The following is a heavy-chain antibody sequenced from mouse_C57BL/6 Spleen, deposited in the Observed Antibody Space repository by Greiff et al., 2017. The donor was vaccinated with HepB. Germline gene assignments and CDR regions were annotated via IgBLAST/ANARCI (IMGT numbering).Heavy chain of an antibody. CDR2: ISSGGSYT. Sequence: DVKLVESGGDLVKPGGSLKLSCAASGFTFSSYGMSWVRQTPDKRLEWVATISSGGSYTYYPDSVKGRFTISRDNAKNTLYLQMSSLKSEDTAMYYCARDYGGSYGALFAYWGQGTLVTVSA. J-gene: IGHJ3*01. CDR3: ARDYGGSYGALFAY. D-gene: IGHD1-1*01. CDR1: GFTFSSYG. V-gene: IGHV5-6*02.